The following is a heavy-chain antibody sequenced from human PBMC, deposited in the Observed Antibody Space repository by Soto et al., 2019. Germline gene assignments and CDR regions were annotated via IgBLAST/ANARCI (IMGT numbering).Heavy chain of an antibody. V-gene: IGHV4-31*03. CDR1: GDPISVGGYY. CDR2: IYYSGST. Sequence: QVQLQESGPGLVKPSQTLSLICSVSGDPISVGGYYWSWIRQHPEKGLEWIGYIYYSGSTYYNPSLQSRVTLSVDTSKNQFSVKLTSVTAADTAVYFCARGLAGTYAAYFDIWGRGTLVTVSS. J-gene: IGHJ2*01. CDR3: ARGLAGTYAAYFDI. D-gene: IGHD3-10*01.